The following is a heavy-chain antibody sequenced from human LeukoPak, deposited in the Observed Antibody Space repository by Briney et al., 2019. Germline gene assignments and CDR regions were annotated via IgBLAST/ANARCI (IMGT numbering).Heavy chain of an antibody. CDR2: IYYSGST. CDR3: AALQHLTYYYDSSGYYPHYFDY. D-gene: IGHD3-22*01. J-gene: IGHJ4*02. V-gene: IGHV4-38-2*02. Sequence: SETLSLTCTVSGCSISSGYYWGWIRQPPGKGLEWIGSIYYSGSTYYNPSLKSRVTISVDTSKNQFSLKLSSVTAADTAVYHCAALQHLTYYYDSSGYYPHYFDYWGQGTLVTVSS. CDR1: GCSISSGYY.